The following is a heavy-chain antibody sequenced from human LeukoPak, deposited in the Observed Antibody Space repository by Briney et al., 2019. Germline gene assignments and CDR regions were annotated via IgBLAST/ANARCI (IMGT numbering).Heavy chain of an antibody. D-gene: IGHD3-22*01. CDR3: ARDFTRYYDSSGTLGAFDI. CDR1: GGSISSGGYY. CDR2: IYYSGST. V-gene: IGHV4-31*03. Sequence: SETLSLTCTVSGGSISSGGYYWSWIRQHPGKGLEWIGYIYYSGSTYYNPSLKSRVTISVDTSKNQFSLKLSSVTAADTAVYYCARDFTRYYDSSGTLGAFDIWGQGTMVTVSS. J-gene: IGHJ3*02.